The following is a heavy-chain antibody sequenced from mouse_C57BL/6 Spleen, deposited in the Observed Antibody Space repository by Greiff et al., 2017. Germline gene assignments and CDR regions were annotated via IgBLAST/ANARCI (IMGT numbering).Heavy chain of an antibody. D-gene: IGHD2-3*01. J-gene: IGHJ1*03. V-gene: IGHV1-22*01. CDR1: GYTFTDYN. Sequence: VHVKQSGPELVKPGASVKMSCKASGYTFTDYNMHWVKQSHGKSLEWIGYINPNNGGTSYNQKFKGKATLTVNKSSSTAYMELRSLTSEDSAVYYCARDIYDGSRRYFDVWGTGTTVTVSS. CDR3: ARDIYDGSRRYFDV. CDR2: INPNNGGT.